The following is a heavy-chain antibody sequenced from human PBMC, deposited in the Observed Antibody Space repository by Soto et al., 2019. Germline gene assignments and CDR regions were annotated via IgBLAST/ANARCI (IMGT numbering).Heavy chain of an antibody. Sequence: SETLSLTCTVSGGSISSYYWSWIRQPPGKGLEWIGYIYYSGSTNYNPSLKSRVTISVDTSKNPFSLKLSSVTAADTAVYYGAREGAHSSSSSGGFDYWGQGTLVTVSS. CDR2: IYYSGST. D-gene: IGHD6-6*01. CDR3: AREGAHSSSSSGGFDY. J-gene: IGHJ4*02. CDR1: GGSISSYY. V-gene: IGHV4-59*01.